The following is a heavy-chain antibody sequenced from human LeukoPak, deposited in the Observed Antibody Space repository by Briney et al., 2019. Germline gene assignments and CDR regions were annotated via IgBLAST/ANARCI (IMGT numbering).Heavy chain of an antibody. Sequence: GGSLRLSCAASGFTFSSYGMHWVRQAPGKGLEWVAFIRYDGSNKYYADSVKGRFTISGDNSKNTLYLQMNSLRAEDTAVYYCAKDLAAAADYWGQGTLVTVSS. D-gene: IGHD6-13*01. V-gene: IGHV3-30*02. CDR1: GFTFSSYG. J-gene: IGHJ4*02. CDR3: AKDLAAAADY. CDR2: IRYDGSNK.